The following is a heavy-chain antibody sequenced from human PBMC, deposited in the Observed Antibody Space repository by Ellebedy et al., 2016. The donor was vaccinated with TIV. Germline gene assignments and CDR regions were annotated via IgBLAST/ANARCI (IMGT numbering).Heavy chain of an antibody. Sequence: GESLKISXAASGFTFSSYGMHWVRQAPGKGLEWVAVIWYDGSNKYYADSVKGRFTISRDNSKNTLYLQMNSLRAEDTAVYYCARDQGYSSSSAYYYYYYMDVWGKGTTVTVSS. CDR2: IWYDGSNK. CDR1: GFTFSSYG. J-gene: IGHJ6*03. CDR3: ARDQGYSSSSAYYYYYYMDV. D-gene: IGHD6-6*01. V-gene: IGHV3-33*01.